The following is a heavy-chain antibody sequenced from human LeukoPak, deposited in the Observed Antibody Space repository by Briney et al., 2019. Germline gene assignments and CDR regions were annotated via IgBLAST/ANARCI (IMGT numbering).Heavy chain of an antibody. CDR2: INPNGGGI. CDR3: ATLYGDYVNSDY. Sequence: ASVKVSCKASGYTFTDYYMHWVRQVPGQAVEWMGWINPNGGGIHYAQKFQGRVTMTRDTSISTAYMELSRLRSDDTAVYYCATLYGDYVNSDYWGQGTLVGVSS. J-gene: IGHJ4*02. D-gene: IGHD4-17*01. CDR1: GYTFTDYY. V-gene: IGHV1-2*02.